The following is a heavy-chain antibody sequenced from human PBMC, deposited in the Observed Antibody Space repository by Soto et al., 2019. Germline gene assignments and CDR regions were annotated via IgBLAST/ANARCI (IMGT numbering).Heavy chain of an antibody. CDR3: ARDRHPYSTKYYFDY. J-gene: IGHJ4*02. CDR2: ISGSGAYT. D-gene: IGHD2-2*01. V-gene: IGHV3-23*01. CDR1: GFTFSTHA. Sequence: GGSLRLSCAASGFTFSTHAMNWVRQPPGKGLEWVSSISGSGAYTYYADSVQGRFPIPRDNSKNTLNLQMNSLRAEDTAVYYCARDRHPYSTKYYFDYWGQGTLVTVSS.